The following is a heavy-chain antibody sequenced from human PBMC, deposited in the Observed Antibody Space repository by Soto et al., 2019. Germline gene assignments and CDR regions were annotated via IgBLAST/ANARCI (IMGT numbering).Heavy chain of an antibody. CDR2: RYYSEST. J-gene: IGHJ4*02. D-gene: IGHD2-15*01. V-gene: IGHV4-31*03. Sequence: PSETLSLTSTVSGCSITTGGYYWSWIRQLPGKGLEWIGHRYYSESTYYNPSLKSRVSISLDTSKNQFSLKLSFVTAADTAMYYCARTKCSGGSCYSWSLDYWGQGTPVTVSS. CDR1: GCSITTGGYY. CDR3: ARTKCSGGSCYSWSLDY.